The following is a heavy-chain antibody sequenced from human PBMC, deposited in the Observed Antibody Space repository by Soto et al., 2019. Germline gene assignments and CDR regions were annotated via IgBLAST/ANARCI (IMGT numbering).Heavy chain of an antibody. CDR1: GGSISSYY. D-gene: IGHD3-10*01. CDR3: ARGDPLLWFGEKVYYGMDV. V-gene: IGHV4-59*01. CDR2: IYYSGST. Sequence: QVQLQESGPGLVKPSETLSLTCTVSGGSISSYYWSWIRQPPGKGLEWIGYIYYSGSTNYNPSLTIRVTISVDTAKNQFSLKLSSVTAADTAVYYCARGDPLLWFGEKVYYGMDVWGQGTTVTVSS. J-gene: IGHJ6*02.